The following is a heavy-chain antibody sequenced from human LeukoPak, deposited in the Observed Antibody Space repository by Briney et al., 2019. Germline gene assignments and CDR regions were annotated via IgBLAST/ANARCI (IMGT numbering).Heavy chain of an antibody. CDR1: GFTFSDYY. CDR2: ISSSSSYT. Sequence: GGSLRLSCAASGFTFSDYYMSWIRQAPGKGLEWVSYISSSSSYTNYADSVKGRFTISRDNAKNSLYLQMNSLRAEDTAVYYCAKLAPGYYDYWGQGTLVTVSS. J-gene: IGHJ4*02. V-gene: IGHV3-11*03. CDR3: AKLAPGYYDY.